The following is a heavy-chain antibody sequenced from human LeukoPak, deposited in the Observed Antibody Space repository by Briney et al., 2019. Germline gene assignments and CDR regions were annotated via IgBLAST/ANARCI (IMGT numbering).Heavy chain of an antibody. CDR3: ARGLGQLWSGYYTVDY. Sequence: SETLSLTCTVSGGSISSYYWSWIRQPPGKGLEWIGYIYYSGSTNYNPSLKSRVTISVDTSKNQFSLKLSSVTATDTAVYYCARGLGQLWSGYYTVDYWGQGTLVTVSS. CDR1: GGSISSYY. V-gene: IGHV4-59*01. D-gene: IGHD3-3*01. J-gene: IGHJ4*02. CDR2: IYYSGST.